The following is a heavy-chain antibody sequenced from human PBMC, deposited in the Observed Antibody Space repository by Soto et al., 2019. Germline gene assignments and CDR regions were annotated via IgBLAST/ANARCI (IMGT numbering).Heavy chain of an antibody. V-gene: IGHV3-23*01. CDR1: GFSFSSYA. D-gene: IGHD1-26*01. J-gene: IGHJ4*02. Sequence: EVQLLESGGDLVQPGGSLRLSCAASGFSFSSYAMTWVRQAPGKGLEWVSTIRGDTTYYTDSVKGRFTISRDNSKNTLYLQMISLRAEDTAVYDCAKDWAEWEHAWTHCVQGTLVTDSS. CDR3: AKDWAEWEHAWTH. CDR2: IRGDTT.